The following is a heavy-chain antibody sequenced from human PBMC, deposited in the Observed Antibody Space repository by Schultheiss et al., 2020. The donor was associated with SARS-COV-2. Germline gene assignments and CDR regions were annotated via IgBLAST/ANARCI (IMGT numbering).Heavy chain of an antibody. CDR3: ARDIGGGFGAALYYYGMDV. Sequence: GESLKISCAASGFTFSSYAMSWVRQAPGKGLEWVSAISGSGGSTYYADSVKGRFTISRDNSKNTLYLQMNSLRAEDTAVYYCARDIGGGFGAALYYYGMDVWGQGTTVTVSS. J-gene: IGHJ6*02. D-gene: IGHD3-16*01. V-gene: IGHV3-23*01. CDR2: ISGSGGST. CDR1: GFTFSSYA.